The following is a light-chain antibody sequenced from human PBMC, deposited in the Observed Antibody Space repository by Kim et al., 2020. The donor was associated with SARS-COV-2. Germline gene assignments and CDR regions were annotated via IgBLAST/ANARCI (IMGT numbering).Light chain of an antibody. CDR3: QNYGGSRT. CDR2: AAS. CDR1: QSVSSSY. V-gene: IGKV3-20*01. J-gene: IGKJ1*01. Sequence: EIVLTQSPGPLSLSPGERATLSCRASQSVSSSYLAWYQQKPGQAPRLLIYAASSRATGIPDRFSGSGSGTDFTLTISRLEPEDFAVYYCQNYGGSRTFGQGTKVDIK.